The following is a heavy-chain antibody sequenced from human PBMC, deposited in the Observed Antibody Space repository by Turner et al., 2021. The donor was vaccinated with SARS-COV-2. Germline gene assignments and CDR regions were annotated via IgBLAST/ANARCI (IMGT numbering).Heavy chain of an antibody. Sequence: QVQLVESGGGVVQPGRSLRLSCAASGFTFSDLAMHWVRQGPGKGLEWVALISNDGSNQYYADSVKGRFTISRDDSKNTLYLQMNSLSAEDTAVYHCARERRGYYAEYWGQGSLVTVSS. J-gene: IGHJ4*02. D-gene: IGHD3-3*01. V-gene: IGHV3-30-3*01. CDR2: ISNDGSNQ. CDR3: ARERRGYYAEY. CDR1: GFTFSDLA.